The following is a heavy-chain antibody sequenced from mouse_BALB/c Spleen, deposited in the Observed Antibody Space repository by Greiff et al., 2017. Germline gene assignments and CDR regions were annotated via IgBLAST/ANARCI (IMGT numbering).Heavy chain of an antibody. J-gene: IGHJ4*01. CDR1: GYTFTNYY. CDR3: ARYDGYYVGAMDY. V-gene: IGHV1-18*01. Sequence: EVQLVESGPELVKPGASVKISCKASGYTFTNYYMDWVKQSHGKRLEWIGDINPNNGGTNYNQKFKGKATLTVDKSSSTAYMELRSLTYEDTAVYYCARYDGYYVGAMDYWGQGTTVTVSS. CDR2: INPNNGGT. D-gene: IGHD2-3*01.